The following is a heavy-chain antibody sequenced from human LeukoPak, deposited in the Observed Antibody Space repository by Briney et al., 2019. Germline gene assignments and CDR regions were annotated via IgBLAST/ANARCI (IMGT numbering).Heavy chain of an antibody. V-gene: IGHV3-48*01. CDR1: GFTFSSYS. J-gene: IGHJ4*02. CDR2: ISSSSSTI. CDR3: ARDTSGGPYDFWSGYYY. D-gene: IGHD3-3*01. Sequence: GGSLRLSCAASGFTFSSYSMNWVRQAPGKGLEWVSYISSSSSTIYYADSVKGRFTISRDNAKNSLYLQMNSLRAEDTAVYYCARDTSGGPYDFWSGYYYWGQGTLVTVSS.